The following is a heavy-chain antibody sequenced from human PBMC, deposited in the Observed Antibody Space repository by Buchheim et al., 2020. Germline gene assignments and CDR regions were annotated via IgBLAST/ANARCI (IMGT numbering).Heavy chain of an antibody. J-gene: IGHJ4*02. V-gene: IGHV3-23*04. D-gene: IGHD4-17*01. CDR3: AKDDGDLDY. Sequence: EVQLVESGGGLVQPGGSLRLSCAASGLTFSSYDMCWVRQAPGKGLEWVSTISGSGGSTYYAGSVEGRFTISRDNSKNTLYFQMSSLRAGDTAVYYCAKDDGDLDYWGQGTL. CDR1: GLTFSSYD. CDR2: ISGSGGST.